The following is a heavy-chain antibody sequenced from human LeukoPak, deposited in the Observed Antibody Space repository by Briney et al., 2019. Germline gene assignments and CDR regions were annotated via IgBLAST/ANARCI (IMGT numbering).Heavy chain of an antibody. CDR3: ARGGTMIVAPFDY. D-gene: IGHD3-22*01. CDR1: GFTFSSYA. Sequence: GGSLRLSCVASGFTFSSYAVSWFRQAPGKGLEWVSTVGRSGVDTYYADSVKGRFTISRDNAKNSLYLQMNSLRAEDTAVYYCARGGTMIVAPFDYWGQGTLVTVSS. J-gene: IGHJ4*02. CDR2: VGRSGVDT. V-gene: IGHV3-21*01.